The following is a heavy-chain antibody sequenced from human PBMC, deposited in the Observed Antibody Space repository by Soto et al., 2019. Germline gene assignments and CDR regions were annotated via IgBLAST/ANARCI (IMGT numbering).Heavy chain of an antibody. CDR2: ITGAGYIT. D-gene: IGHD3-10*01. V-gene: IGHV3-23*01. J-gene: IGHJ4*02. Sequence: EVQLLEYGGGLVQPWGSLRLSCAASQFTFSNFAMSWVRQAPGKGLEWVSPITGAGYITYYTDSVKGRFALSRDNSQNTLYRQMNTLPSEDAAVYYCAKGRATYGLSTHDSGGQGTLFTVSS. CDR3: AKGRATYGLSTHDS. CDR1: QFTFSNFA.